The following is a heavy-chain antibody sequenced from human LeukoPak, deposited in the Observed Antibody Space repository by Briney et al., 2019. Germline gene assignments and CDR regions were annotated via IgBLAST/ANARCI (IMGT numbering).Heavy chain of an antibody. CDR1: GGSISSSSYY. CDR3: ASHLEYSYGYVY. Sequence: PSETLSLTCTVSGGSISSSSYYWGWIRQPPGKGLEWIGSIYYSGSTYYNPSLKSRVTISVDTPKNQFSLKLSSVTAAHTPVYPSASHLEYSYGYVYWGQGTLVTVSS. CDR2: IYYSGST. J-gene: IGHJ4*02. D-gene: IGHD5-18*01. V-gene: IGHV4-39*01.